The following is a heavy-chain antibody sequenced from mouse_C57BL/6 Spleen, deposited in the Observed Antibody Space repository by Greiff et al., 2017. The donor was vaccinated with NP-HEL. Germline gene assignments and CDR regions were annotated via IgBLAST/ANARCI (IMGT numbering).Heavy chain of an antibody. D-gene: IGHD2-4*01. J-gene: IGHJ4*01. Sequence: VQLQESGPELVKPGASVKISCKASGYAFSSSWMNWVKQRPGKGLEWIGRIYPGDGDTNYNGKLKGKATLTADKSSSTAYMQLSSLTSEDSAVYFCARSIYYDYDDYARDYWGQGTSVTVSS. CDR3: ARSIYYDYDDYARDY. CDR2: IYPGDGDT. V-gene: IGHV1-82*01. CDR1: GYAFSSSW.